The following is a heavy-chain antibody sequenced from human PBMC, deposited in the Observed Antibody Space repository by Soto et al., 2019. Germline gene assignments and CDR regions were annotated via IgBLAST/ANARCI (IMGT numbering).Heavy chain of an antibody. Sequence: SGPTLVNPTQTLTLTCIFSGFSLRTSGVGVGWIRQPPGKALEWLGFIYWNDDKRYSPSLKSRLTITKDTSKNQVVLTMTNMDPVDTATHYREKSGSSGWYGWLDTWGQGTLVTVSS. CDR3: EKSGSSGWYGWLDT. CDR2: IYWNDDK. D-gene: IGHD6-19*01. CDR1: GFSLRTSGVG. J-gene: IGHJ5*02. V-gene: IGHV2-5*01.